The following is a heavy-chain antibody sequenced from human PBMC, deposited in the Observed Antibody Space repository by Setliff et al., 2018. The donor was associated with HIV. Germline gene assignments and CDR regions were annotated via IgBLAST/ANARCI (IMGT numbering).Heavy chain of an antibody. Sequence: PSETLSLTCAVYGGSFSGHYWTWIRQPPGKGLEWIGYINHSGSTNYNPSLKRRVTISAATSKNQFSLKLSSVTAADTSVYYCARGRNFWSAYYHYYYMDVWGKGTMVTVSS. CDR2: INHSGST. V-gene: IGHV4-34*01. CDR3: ARGRNFWSAYYHYYYMDV. J-gene: IGHJ6*03. D-gene: IGHD3-3*01. CDR1: GGSFSGHY.